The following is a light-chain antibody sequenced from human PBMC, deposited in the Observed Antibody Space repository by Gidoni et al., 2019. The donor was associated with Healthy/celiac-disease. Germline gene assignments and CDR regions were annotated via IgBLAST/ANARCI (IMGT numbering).Light chain of an antibody. J-gene: IGKJ4*01. V-gene: IGKV3-11*01. CDR3: QQRSNWPPT. CDR1: QSVSSY. CDR2: DAS. Sequence: EIVLTQSPATLSLSPGERATLSCRASQSVSSYLAWYQQKPGQAPRLLIYDASNRATGIPAPFSGSGSGTDFTLTISSLEPEDFAVYYCQQRSNWPPTFGGGTKVEIK.